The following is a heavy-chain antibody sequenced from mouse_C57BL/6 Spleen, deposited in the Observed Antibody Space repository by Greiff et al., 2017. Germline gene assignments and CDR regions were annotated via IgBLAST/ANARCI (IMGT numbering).Heavy chain of an antibody. V-gene: IGHV1-15*01. Sequence: QVQLKQSGAELVRPGASVTLSCKASGYTFTDYEMHWVKQTPVHGLEWIGAIDPETGGTAYNQKFKGKAILTADKSSSTAYMELRSLTSEDSAVYYCTRNSNYWYFDVWGTGTTVTVSS. D-gene: IGHD2-5*01. CDR3: TRNSNYWYFDV. J-gene: IGHJ1*03. CDR1: GYTFTDYE. CDR2: IDPETGGT.